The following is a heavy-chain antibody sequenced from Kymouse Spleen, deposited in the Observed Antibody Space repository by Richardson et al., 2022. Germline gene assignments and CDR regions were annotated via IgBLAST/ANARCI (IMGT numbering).Heavy chain of an antibody. J-gene: IGHJ6*02. Sequence: EVQLVESGGGLVQPGRSLRLSCAASGFTFDDYAMHWVRQAPGKGLEWVSGISWNSGSIGYADSVKGRFTISRDNAKNSLYLQMNSLRAEDTALYYCAKDITMVRGEHYYGMDVWGQGTTVTVSS. D-gene: IGHD3-10*01. CDR3: AKDITMVRGEHYYGMDV. V-gene: IGHV3-9*01. CDR1: GFTFDDYA. CDR2: ISWNSGSI.